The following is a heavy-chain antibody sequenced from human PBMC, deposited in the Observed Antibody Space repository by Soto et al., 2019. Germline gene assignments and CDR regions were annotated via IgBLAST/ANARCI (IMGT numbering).Heavy chain of an antibody. CDR2: IKEDGSQK. CDR1: GFTFSNYW. J-gene: IGHJ4*02. D-gene: IGHD1-26*01. Sequence: EVQLVESGGGLVPPGGSLRLSCEASGFTFSNYWMSWVRQAPGKGLEWVANIKEDGSQKYYVDSVKGRFTTSRDNDKNSLYLQMNSLRIEDTAVYYCVRSGIRERPPDYWGQGTLVTASS. CDR3: VRSGIRERPPDY. V-gene: IGHV3-7*01.